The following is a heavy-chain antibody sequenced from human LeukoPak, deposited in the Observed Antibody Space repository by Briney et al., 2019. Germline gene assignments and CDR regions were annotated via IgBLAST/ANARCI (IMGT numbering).Heavy chain of an antibody. Sequence: PSETLSLTCAVYGGSFSGYYWSWIRQPPGKGLEWIGEINHSGSTNYNPSLKSRVTISVDTSKNQFSLKLSSVTAADTAVYYCARDWTGGNDYWGQGTLVTVSS. CDR2: INHSGST. CDR1: GGSFSGYY. CDR3: ARDWTGGNDY. J-gene: IGHJ4*02. V-gene: IGHV4-34*01. D-gene: IGHD3-16*01.